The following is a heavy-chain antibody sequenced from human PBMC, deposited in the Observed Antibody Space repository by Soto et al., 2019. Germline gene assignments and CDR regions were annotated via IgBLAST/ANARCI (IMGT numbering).Heavy chain of an antibody. J-gene: IGHJ6*03. Sequence: PGGSLRLSCAASGFTFSSYSMNWVRQAPGKGLEWVSSISSSSSYIYYADSVKGRFTISRDNAKNSLYLQMNSLRAEDTAVYYCARDLMCSSTSCYIYYYYIDVWGKGTTVTVSS. CDR2: ISSSSSYI. D-gene: IGHD2-2*02. CDR1: GFTFSSYS. CDR3: ARDLMCSSTSCYIYYYYIDV. V-gene: IGHV3-21*01.